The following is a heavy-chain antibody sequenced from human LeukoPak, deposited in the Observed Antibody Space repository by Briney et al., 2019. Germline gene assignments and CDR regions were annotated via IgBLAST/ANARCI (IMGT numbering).Heavy chain of an antibody. CDR1: GGSFSGYY. Sequence: SETLSLTCAVYGGSFSGYYWSWIRQPPGKGLEWIGEINHSGSTNYNPSLKSRVTISVDTSKNQFSLKLSSVTAADTAVYYCARGPMVVTATDAFDIWGQGTMVTVSS. J-gene: IGHJ3*02. CDR2: INHSGST. V-gene: IGHV4-34*01. CDR3: ARGPMVVTATDAFDI. D-gene: IGHD2-21*02.